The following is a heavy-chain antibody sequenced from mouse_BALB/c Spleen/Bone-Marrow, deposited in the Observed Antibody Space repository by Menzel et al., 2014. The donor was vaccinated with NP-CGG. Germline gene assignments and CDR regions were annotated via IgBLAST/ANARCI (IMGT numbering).Heavy chain of an antibody. D-gene: IGHD4-1*01. J-gene: IGHJ2*01. CDR1: GFNIKDTY. CDR2: IDPAYDNT. Sequence: EVQLQQSGAELVKPGASVKLSCTASGFNIKDTYMHWVKQRPEQGLEWIGRIDPAYDNTQYEPQFQDKATITADTSSNTAYRQLTSLPSEDTAVYYFSPLTGTFDYRVQGTPLTVSS. CDR3: SPLTGTFDY. V-gene: IGHV14-3*02.